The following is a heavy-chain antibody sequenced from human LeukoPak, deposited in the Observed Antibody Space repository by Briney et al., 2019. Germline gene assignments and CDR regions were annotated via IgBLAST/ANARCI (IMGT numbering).Heavy chain of an antibody. V-gene: IGHV1-8*01. CDR1: GYTLTSYD. J-gene: IGHJ6*02. Sequence: ASVKVSCKASGYTLTSYDINWVRQATGQGLEWMGWMNPNSGNTGYAQKFQGRVTMTRNTSISTAYMELSSLRSEDTAVYYCARVELGYCSGGSCYSIYYYYYYGMDVWGQGTTVTVSS. D-gene: IGHD2-15*01. CDR2: MNPNSGNT. CDR3: ARVELGYCSGGSCYSIYYYYYYGMDV.